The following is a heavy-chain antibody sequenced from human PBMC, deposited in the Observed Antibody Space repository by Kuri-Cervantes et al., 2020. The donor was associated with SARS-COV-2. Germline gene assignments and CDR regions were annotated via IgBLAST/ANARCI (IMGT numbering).Heavy chain of an antibody. J-gene: IGHJ4*02. V-gene: IGHV4-39*07. CDR2: IYYSGST. D-gene: IGHD2-21*01. CDR1: GGSISSSSYY. Sequence: GSLRLSCTVSGGSISSSSYYWGWIRQPPGKGPEWIGSIYYSGSTYYNPSLKSRVTISVDTSENQFSLKLSSVTAADTAVYYCARGGVVPVSFDYWGQGTLVTVSS. CDR3: ARGGVVPVSFDY.